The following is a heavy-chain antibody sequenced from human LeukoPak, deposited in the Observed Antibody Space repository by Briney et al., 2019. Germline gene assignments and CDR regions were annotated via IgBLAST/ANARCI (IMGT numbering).Heavy chain of an antibody. CDR2: IKQDGSEK. D-gene: IGHD3-9*01. Sequence: GGSLRLSCAASGFTFSSYWMSWVRQAPGKGLEWVANIKQDGSEKYYVDSVKGRFTISRDNAKNSLYLQMNSLRAEDTAVYYCASTLRYFDWLLYPYYFDYWRQGTLVTVSS. V-gene: IGHV3-7*01. J-gene: IGHJ4*02. CDR3: ASTLRYFDWLLYPYYFDY. CDR1: GFTFSSYW.